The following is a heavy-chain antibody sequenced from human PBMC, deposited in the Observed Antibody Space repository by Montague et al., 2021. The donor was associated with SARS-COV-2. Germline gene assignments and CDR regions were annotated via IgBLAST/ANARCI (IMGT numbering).Heavy chain of an antibody. J-gene: IGHJ6*03. V-gene: IGHV4-31*03. CDR2: INQSGSI. CDR3: ARGQKGVNMVVVVIGLYYYMDV. D-gene: IGHD3-22*01. Sequence: TLSLTCTVPGGSISSGGYYWSWIRQHPGKGLEWIGEINQSGSIYYNPSLKSRVTILVDSSKNQFSLKLTSVTAADTAVYYCARGQKGVNMVVVVIGLYYYMDVWGKGTTVTVSS. CDR1: GGSISSGGYY.